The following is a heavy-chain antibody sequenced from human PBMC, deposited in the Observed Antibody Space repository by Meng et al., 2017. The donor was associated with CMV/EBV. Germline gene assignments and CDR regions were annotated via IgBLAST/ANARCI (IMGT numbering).Heavy chain of an antibody. D-gene: IGHD2-8*02. CDR1: GGSIGNSLW. V-gene: IGHV4-4*02. CDR2: ISHSGNT. J-gene: IGHJ4*02. CDR3: ARSPGFWSLDY. Sequence: SETLSLTCAVSGGSIGNSLWWSWVRQPPGKGLEWIGEISHSGNTKYNPSLQSRVTISADKTKNDFSLKLTSMTAADTGVYFCARSPGFWSLDYWGQGTLVTVSS.